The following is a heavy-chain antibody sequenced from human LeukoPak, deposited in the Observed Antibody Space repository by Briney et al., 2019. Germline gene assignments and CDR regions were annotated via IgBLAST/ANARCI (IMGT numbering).Heavy chain of an antibody. Sequence: GGSLRLSCAASGFTFSSYAMSWVRQAPGKGLEWFSAISGSGGSTYYADSVKGRFTISRDNSKNTLHLQMHSLRAEDTAVYYCAKVPRERYSNSLDYWGQGTLVTVSS. V-gene: IGHV3-23*01. CDR1: GFTFSSYA. D-gene: IGHD6-13*01. J-gene: IGHJ4*02. CDR3: AKVPRERYSNSLDY. CDR2: ISGSGGST.